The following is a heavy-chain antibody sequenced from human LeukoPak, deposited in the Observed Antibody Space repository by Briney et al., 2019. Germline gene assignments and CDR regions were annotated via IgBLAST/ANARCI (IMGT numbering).Heavy chain of an antibody. J-gene: IGHJ4*02. CDR3: ARGPSDVPFDY. CDR1: GGSITNYY. CDR2: IYYTGRT. V-gene: IGHV4-59*01. Sequence: PSETQSLTCSVSGGSITNYYWSWIRQPPGKGLEWIGYIYYTGRTNYNPSLKSRVTISVDTSKNQFSLKLSSVTAADTAVYYCARGPSDVPFDYWGQGTLVTVSS.